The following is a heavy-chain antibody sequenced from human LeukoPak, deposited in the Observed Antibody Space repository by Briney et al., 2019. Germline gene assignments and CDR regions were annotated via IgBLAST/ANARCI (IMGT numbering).Heavy chain of an antibody. V-gene: IGHV3-7*01. CDR2: IKEDGSET. J-gene: IGHJ4*02. CDR1: GFTFSTYR. Sequence: PGGSLRLTCAATGFTFSTYRMSWLRQAPGKGLEWVANIKEDGSETGYAGFVKGRFTIARDNAKNSLYLQMNSLRVDDTAVYYCTRSSCWYRLDYLGQGTLVTVRS. D-gene: IGHD6-19*01. CDR3: TRSSCWYRLDY.